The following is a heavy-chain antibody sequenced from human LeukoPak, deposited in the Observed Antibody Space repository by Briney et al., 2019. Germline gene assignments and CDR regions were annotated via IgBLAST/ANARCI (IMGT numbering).Heavy chain of an antibody. D-gene: IGHD3-22*01. Sequence: PGRSLRLSCAASGFTFSSYAMHWVRQAPGKGLEWVAVISYDGSNKYYADSVKGRFTISRDNSKNTLYLQMNSLRAEDTAVYYCARADPYDSTPAGRWGQGTMVTVSS. J-gene: IGHJ3*01. CDR3: ARADPYDSTPAGR. CDR1: GFTFSSYA. V-gene: IGHV3-30-3*01. CDR2: ISYDGSNK.